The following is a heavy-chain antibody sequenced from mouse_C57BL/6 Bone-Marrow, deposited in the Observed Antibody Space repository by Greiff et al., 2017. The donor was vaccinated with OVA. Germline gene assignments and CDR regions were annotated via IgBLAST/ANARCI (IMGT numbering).Heavy chain of an antibody. CDR1: GYTFTNYW. V-gene: IGHV1-63*01. D-gene: IGHD1-1*01. CDR2: IYPGGGYT. Sequence: QVQLKESGAELVRPGTSVKMSCKASGYTFTNYWIGWAKQRPGHGLEWIGDIYPGGGYTNYNEKFKGKATLTADKSSSTAYMQFSSLTSEDSAIYYCARGYYGSSSHWYFDVWGTGTTVTVSS. J-gene: IGHJ1*03. CDR3: ARGYYGSSSHWYFDV.